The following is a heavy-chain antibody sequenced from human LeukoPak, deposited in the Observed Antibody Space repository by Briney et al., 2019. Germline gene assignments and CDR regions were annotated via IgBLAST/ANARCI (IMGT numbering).Heavy chain of an antibody. D-gene: IGHD3-22*01. J-gene: IGHJ4*02. CDR1: GYTFSNYD. V-gene: IGHV1-8*03. CDR2: MNPNSGDT. Sequence: GASVKVSCKASGYTFSNYDINWMRQATGQGLEWMGWMNPNSGDTRYAQKFQGRVTITRNTSINTAYMELSSLRSEDTAVYYCARGLESYDSSTYPVLSSWGQGTLVTVSS. CDR3: ARGLESYDSSTYPVLSS.